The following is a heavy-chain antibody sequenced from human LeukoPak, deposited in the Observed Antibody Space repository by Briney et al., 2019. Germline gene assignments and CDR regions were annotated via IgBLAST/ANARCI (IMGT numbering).Heavy chain of an antibody. J-gene: IGHJ4*02. Sequence: GRSLRLSCAASAFTFSSYGMHWVRQAPGKGLEWVAVISYDGSNKYYADSVKGRFTISRDNSKNTLYLQMNSLRAEDTAVYYCAKDEYYYDSSGRDYYFDYWGQGTLVTVSS. CDR3: AKDEYYYDSSGRDYYFDY. CDR1: AFTFSSYG. D-gene: IGHD3-22*01. V-gene: IGHV3-30*18. CDR2: ISYDGSNK.